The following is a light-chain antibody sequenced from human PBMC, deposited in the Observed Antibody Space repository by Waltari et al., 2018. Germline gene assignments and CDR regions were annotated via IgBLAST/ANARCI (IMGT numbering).Light chain of an antibody. V-gene: IGLV2-14*03. CDR3: TSFTYRTTVV. Sequence: QSALTQPASVSGSPGQSITISCTGTNRDVGGYNQVSWYQYLPGKPPKLLIYDVPNRPAGGSDRFAGSRSGATASLTISGRQAEEEADYYCTSFTYRTTVVFGGGTKLTVL. CDR2: DVP. J-gene: IGLJ2*01. CDR1: NRDVGGYNQ.